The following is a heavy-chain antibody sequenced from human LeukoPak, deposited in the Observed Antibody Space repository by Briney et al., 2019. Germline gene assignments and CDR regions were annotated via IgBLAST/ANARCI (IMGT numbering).Heavy chain of an antibody. CDR3: ARVPDTAMVSYYYYYMDV. Sequence: ASVKVSCKASGYTFTGYYMHWVRQAPGQGLEWMGWINPNSGGTNYAQKFQGRVTMTRDTSINTAYMELSRLRSDDTAVYYCARVPDTAMVSYYYYYMDVWGKGTTVTVSS. CDR1: GYTFTGYY. CDR2: INPNSGGT. J-gene: IGHJ6*03. V-gene: IGHV1-2*02. D-gene: IGHD5-18*01.